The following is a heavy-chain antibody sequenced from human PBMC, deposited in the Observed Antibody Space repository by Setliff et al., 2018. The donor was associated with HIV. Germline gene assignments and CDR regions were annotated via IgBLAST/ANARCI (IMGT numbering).Heavy chain of an antibody. CDR1: GGSFSDYS. Sequence: PSETLSLTCAVYGGSFSDYSWNWIRQPPGKGLEWIGEINHSGSTNCSPSLQSRVTISVDTSKKQVSLNVRSVTAADTAVYYCARRGWNGYKSFEDWGQGTQVTVS. D-gene: IGHD1-1*01. CDR2: INHSGST. V-gene: IGHV4-34*01. J-gene: IGHJ4*02. CDR3: ARRGWNGYKSFED.